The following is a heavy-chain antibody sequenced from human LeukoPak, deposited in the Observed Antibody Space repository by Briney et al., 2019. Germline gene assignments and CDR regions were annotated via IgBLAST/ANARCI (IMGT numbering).Heavy chain of an antibody. CDR1: GGTFSSYA. Sequence: SVKVSCKASGGTFSSYAISWVRQAPGQGLEWMGGIIPIFGTANYAQKFQGRVTITADESTSTAYMELSSLRSVDTAVYYCARGREGITIFGVAFDYWGQGTLVTVSS. J-gene: IGHJ4*02. D-gene: IGHD3-3*01. V-gene: IGHV1-69*13. CDR2: IIPIFGTA. CDR3: ARGREGITIFGVAFDY.